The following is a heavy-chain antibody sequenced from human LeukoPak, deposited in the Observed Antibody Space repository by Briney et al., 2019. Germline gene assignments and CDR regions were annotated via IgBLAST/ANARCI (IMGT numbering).Heavy chain of an antibody. CDR3: ARGVENSRAWYSDT. D-gene: IGHD6-19*01. V-gene: IGHV3-53*01. CDR2: IYSGGGT. J-gene: IGHJ5*02. CDR1: GFTVSSNY. Sequence: GGSLRLSCAASGFTVSSNYMTWVRQAPGKGLEWVSVIYSGGGTYYADSVKGRFTISRDNFKNTLFLQMNSLRTDDTAVYYCARGVENSRAWYSDTWGQGTVVTVSS.